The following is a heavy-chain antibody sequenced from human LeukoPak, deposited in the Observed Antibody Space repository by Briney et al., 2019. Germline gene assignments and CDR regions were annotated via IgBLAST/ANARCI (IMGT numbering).Heavy chain of an antibody. CDR1: GGSFSGYY. V-gene: IGHV4-34*01. CDR3: ARATITGRDYDY. D-gene: IGHD1-20*01. Sequence: PSETLSLTCAVYGGSFSGYYWSWIRQPPGKGLEWIGEINHSGSTNYNPSLKSRVTISVDRSKNQFSLKLSSVTAADTAVYYCARATITGRDYDYWGQGTLVTVSS. CDR2: INHSGST. J-gene: IGHJ4*02.